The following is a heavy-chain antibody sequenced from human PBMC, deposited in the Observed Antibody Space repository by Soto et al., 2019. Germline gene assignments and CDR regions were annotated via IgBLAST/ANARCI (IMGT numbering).Heavy chain of an antibody. D-gene: IGHD6-6*01. CDR1: GYTFTNYN. CDR3: ARAEPYSTSSPFDY. Sequence: QVQLVQSGAEVKKPVASVKVACKTSGYTFTNYNINWVRQATGQGLEWMGWMNPNSGNTGYAQKFQGRVTMTRNTSIATAYMELSSLRSGDTAVYYCARAEPYSTSSPFDYCGQGTLVTVSS. V-gene: IGHV1-8*01. CDR2: MNPNSGNT. J-gene: IGHJ4*02.